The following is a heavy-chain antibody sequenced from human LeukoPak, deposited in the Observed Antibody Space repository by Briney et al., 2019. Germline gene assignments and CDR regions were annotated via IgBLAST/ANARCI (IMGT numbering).Heavy chain of an antibody. CDR1: GGSFSGYY. CDR3: ARVSAYDSSGYYFDAFDI. D-gene: IGHD3-22*01. CDR2: INHSGST. V-gene: IGHV4-34*01. J-gene: IGHJ3*02. Sequence: PSETLSLTCAVYGGSFSGYYWSRIRQPPGKGLEWIGEINHSGSTNYNPSLKSRVTISVDTSKNQFSLKLSSVTAADTAVYYCARVSAYDSSGYYFDAFDIWGQGTMVTVSS.